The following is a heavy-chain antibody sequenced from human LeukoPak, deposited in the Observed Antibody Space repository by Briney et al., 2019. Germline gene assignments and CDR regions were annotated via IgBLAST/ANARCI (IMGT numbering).Heavy chain of an antibody. D-gene: IGHD5-24*01. CDR3: AKDIQLSA. V-gene: IGHV3-23*01. Sequence: GGSLRLSCAASGFNFNDAAMTWVRQAPGKGLEWVSLIASSGRNTYYTDSVRGRFTISRDNSENTLSLQMNSLRAEDTAMYYCAKDIQLSAWGLGTMVTVSS. CDR2: IASSGRNT. J-gene: IGHJ3*01. CDR1: GFNFNDAA.